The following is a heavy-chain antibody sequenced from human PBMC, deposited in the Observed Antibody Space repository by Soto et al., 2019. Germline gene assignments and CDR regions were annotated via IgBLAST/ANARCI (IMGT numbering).Heavy chain of an antibody. CDR2: IYYSGST. CDR3: ARGGFWSGYFRYYYYGMDV. V-gene: IGHV4-59*01. CDR1: GGSISSYY. D-gene: IGHD3-3*01. J-gene: IGHJ6*02. Sequence: PSETLSLTCTVSGGSISSYYWSWIRQPPGKGLEWIGYIYYSGSTNYNPSLKSRVTISVDTSKNQFSLKLSSVTAADTAVYYCARGGFWSGYFRYYYYGMDVWGQGTTVTVPS.